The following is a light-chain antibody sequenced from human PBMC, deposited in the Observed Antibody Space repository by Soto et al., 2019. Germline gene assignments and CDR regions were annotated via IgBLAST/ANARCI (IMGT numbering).Light chain of an antibody. V-gene: IGLV8-61*01. J-gene: IGLJ3*02. Sequence: QTVVTQEASFSVSPGRTVTLTCGLNSGSVSTNYYPSWYQQTPGQIPRTLIYNTNTRSSGVPDRFSGSILGNKAALTITGVQADVESDYFCMLYVGSGIWVFGGGTKLTVL. CDR3: MLYVGSGIWV. CDR2: NTN. CDR1: SGSVSTNYY.